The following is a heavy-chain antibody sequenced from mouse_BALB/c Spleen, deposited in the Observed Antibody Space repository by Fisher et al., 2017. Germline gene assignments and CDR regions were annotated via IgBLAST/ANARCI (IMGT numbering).Heavy chain of an antibody. D-gene: IGHD1-1*02. J-gene: IGHJ4*01. V-gene: IGHV1-26*01. CDR3: APYGYYAMDY. Sequence: KFKGKATLTVDKSSSTAYMELRSLTSEDSAVYYCAPYGYYAMDYWGQGTSVTVS.